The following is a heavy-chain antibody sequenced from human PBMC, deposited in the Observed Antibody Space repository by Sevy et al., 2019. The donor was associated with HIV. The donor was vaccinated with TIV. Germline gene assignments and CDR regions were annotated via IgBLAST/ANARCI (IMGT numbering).Heavy chain of an antibody. Sequence: GGSLRLSCAASGFTFSSYAMSWVRQAPGKGLEWVSAISGSGGSTYYADSVKGRFTISRDNSKNTLYLQMNSLRAEDTDVYYCAKAGYRTPYYFDYWGQGTLVTVSS. J-gene: IGHJ4*02. V-gene: IGHV3-23*01. CDR3: AKAGYRTPYYFDY. D-gene: IGHD5-18*01. CDR2: ISGSGGST. CDR1: GFTFSSYA.